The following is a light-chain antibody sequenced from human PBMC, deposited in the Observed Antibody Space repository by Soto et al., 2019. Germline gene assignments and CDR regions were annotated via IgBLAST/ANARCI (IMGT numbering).Light chain of an antibody. J-gene: IGKJ4*01. V-gene: IGKV1-27*01. Sequence: DVQMTQSPSSLSAFVGDRVTITCRASQGIAPYLAWFPQKPGKVPKLLIYATSTLESGVPSRFSGSGSGTDFTLTISSLQPEDVGTYYCQKYNSAPLTFGGGTKVDIK. CDR3: QKYNSAPLT. CDR2: ATS. CDR1: QGIAPY.